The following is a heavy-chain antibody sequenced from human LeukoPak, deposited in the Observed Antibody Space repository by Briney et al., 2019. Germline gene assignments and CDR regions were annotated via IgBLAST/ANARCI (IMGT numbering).Heavy chain of an antibody. CDR1: GGTFISYA. D-gene: IGHD3-22*01. Sequence: SVTVSCKASGGTFISYAISWVRQAPGQGLEWMGRIIPILGIANYAQKFQGRVTITADKSTSTAYMELSSLRSEDAAVYYCAIFLSTYYYDSSGYSIPVDYWGQGTLVTVSS. V-gene: IGHV1-69*04. J-gene: IGHJ4*02. CDR2: IIPILGIA. CDR3: AIFLSTYYYDSSGYSIPVDY.